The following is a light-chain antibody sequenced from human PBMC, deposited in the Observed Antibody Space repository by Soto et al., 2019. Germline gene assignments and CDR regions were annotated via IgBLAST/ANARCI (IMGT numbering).Light chain of an antibody. Sequence: CELTRPASVSGSPGQSITISCTGTSSDVGSYNLVSWYQQHPGKAPKLMIYEVSKRPSGVSNRFSGSKSGNTASLTISGLQAEDEADYYCCSYARSSTYVFGTGTKVTVL. CDR2: EVS. V-gene: IGLV2-23*02. CDR3: CSYARSSTYV. J-gene: IGLJ1*01. CDR1: SSDVGSYNL.